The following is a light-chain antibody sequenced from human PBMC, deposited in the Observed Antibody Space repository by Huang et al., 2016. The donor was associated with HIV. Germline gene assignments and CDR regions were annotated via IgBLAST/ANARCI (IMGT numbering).Light chain of an antibody. V-gene: IGKV3-15*01. CDR3: QQYNNWPPYT. CDR2: GAS. Sequence: EIVMTQSPATLSVSPGERATLSCRASQRGSSNLVWYQQKPGQAPRLLIYGASTRATGIPAMFSGSGSGTEFTLTISSLQSEDFAVYYCQQYNNWPPYTFGQGTKLEIK. J-gene: IGKJ2*01. CDR1: QRGSSN.